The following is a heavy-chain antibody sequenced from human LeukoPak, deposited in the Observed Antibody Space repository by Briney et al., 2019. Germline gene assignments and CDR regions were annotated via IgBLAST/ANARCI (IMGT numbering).Heavy chain of an antibody. CDR2: IYPGDSDT. Sequence: RLGESLQISCKGSGYSFTSYWIGWVRQMPGKGLEWMGTIYPGDSDTRHSPSFQGQVTISADKSISTAYLQWSSLKASDTAMYYCARRVTYCTNGVCSDRYYFDYWGQGTLVTVSS. V-gene: IGHV5-51*01. D-gene: IGHD2-8*01. CDR1: GYSFTSYW. J-gene: IGHJ4*02. CDR3: ARRVTYCTNGVCSDRYYFDY.